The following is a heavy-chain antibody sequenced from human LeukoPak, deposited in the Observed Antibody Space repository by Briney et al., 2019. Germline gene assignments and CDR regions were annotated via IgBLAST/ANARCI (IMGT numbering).Heavy chain of an antibody. V-gene: IGHV4-30-4*01. CDR3: ARVSDGDDVVDY. Sequence: PSETLSLTCTVSGGSISSGDYSWSWIRQPPGKGLEWIGYIYYSGSTYYNPSLKSRVTISVDTSKNQFSLKLSSVTAADTAVYYCARVSDGDDVVDYWGQGTLVTVSS. CDR1: GGSISSGDYS. CDR2: IYYSGST. D-gene: IGHD4-17*01. J-gene: IGHJ4*02.